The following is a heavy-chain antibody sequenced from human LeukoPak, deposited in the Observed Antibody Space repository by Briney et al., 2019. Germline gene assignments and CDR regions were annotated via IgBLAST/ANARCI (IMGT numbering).Heavy chain of an antibody. CDR1: GGSIISDGYC. CDR3: ARDGGEGNCSSTSCYRPTGAFDI. D-gene: IGHD2-2*01. CDR2: ICYSGST. Sequence: SETLSLTCTVSGGSIISDGYCWSWIRQHPGKGLEWIGYICYSGSTYYNPSLKSRVTISIDTSKNHFSLKLSSVTAADTAVYYCARDGGEGNCSSTSCYRPTGAFDIWGQGTMVTVSS. J-gene: IGHJ3*02. V-gene: IGHV4-31*03.